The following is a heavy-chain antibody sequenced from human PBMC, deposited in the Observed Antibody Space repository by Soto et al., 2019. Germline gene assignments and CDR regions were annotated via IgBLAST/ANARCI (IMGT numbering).Heavy chain of an antibody. D-gene: IGHD6-13*01. Sequence: QVQLVESGGGVVQPGRSLRLSCAASGFTFSSYGMHWVRQAPGKGLEWVAVISYDGSNKYYADSVKGRFTISRDNSKNTLYLQMNSLRAEDTAVYYCAKDLAAAGTKSYYYYGMDVWGQGTTVTVSS. CDR3: AKDLAAAGTKSYYYYGMDV. CDR1: GFTFSSYG. V-gene: IGHV3-30*18. J-gene: IGHJ6*02. CDR2: ISYDGSNK.